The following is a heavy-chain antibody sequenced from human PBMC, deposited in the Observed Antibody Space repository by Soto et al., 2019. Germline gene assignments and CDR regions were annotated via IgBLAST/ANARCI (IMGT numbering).Heavy chain of an antibody. CDR3: ARLDSGGFCRFFDS. D-gene: IGHD2-15*01. CDR1: GGSLSTNP. CDR2: TGSGTGPG. V-gene: IGHV1-69*06. J-gene: IGHJ4*02. Sequence: QVQLVQSGTEVKKPGSSVKVSCKTSGGSLSTNPISWVRQAPGQGLEWMGGTGSGTGPGNHAQKFQGRLTVTADKSTGPVYMELTNLSSEDTAVYYCARLDSGGFCRFFDSWGQGTLVTVAS.